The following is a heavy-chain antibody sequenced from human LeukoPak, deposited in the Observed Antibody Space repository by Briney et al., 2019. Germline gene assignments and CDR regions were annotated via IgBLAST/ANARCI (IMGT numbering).Heavy chain of an antibody. Sequence: SETLSLTCTVSGGSISSGGYYWSWIRQHPGKGLEWIGYIYYRGSTYYNPSLKSRVTISVDTSKNQFSLKLSSVTAADTAVYYCARDRHGVDTAMVIPTWGQGTLVTVSS. CDR2: IYYRGST. CDR1: GGSISSGGYY. D-gene: IGHD5-18*01. V-gene: IGHV4-31*03. J-gene: IGHJ4*02. CDR3: ARDRHGVDTAMVIPT.